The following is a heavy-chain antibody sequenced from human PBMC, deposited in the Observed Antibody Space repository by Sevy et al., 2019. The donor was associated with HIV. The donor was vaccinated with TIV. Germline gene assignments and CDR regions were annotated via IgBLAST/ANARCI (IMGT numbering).Heavy chain of an antibody. D-gene: IGHD2-21*02. J-gene: IGHJ4*02. CDR3: ARGGDFNRTSAQRDFDY. CDR1: GFTFSNYG. CDR2: IWNDGSNK. Sequence: GGSLRLSCAASGFTFSNYGMHWVRQAPGKGLEWVAVIWNDGSNKYYADSVKGRFTISRDNSKNTLYLQMNSLRVEDTAVYFCARGGDFNRTSAQRDFDYWGQGTLVTVSS. V-gene: IGHV3-33*01.